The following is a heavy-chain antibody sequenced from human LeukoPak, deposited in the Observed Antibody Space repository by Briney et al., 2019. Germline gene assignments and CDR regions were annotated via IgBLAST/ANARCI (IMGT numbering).Heavy chain of an antibody. CDR1: GGSISSYY. J-gene: IGHJ4*02. V-gene: IGHV4-59*01. CDR2: IYYSGST. Sequence: SETLSLTCTVSGGSISSYYWSWIRQPPGKGLEWIGYIYYSGSTNYNPSLKSRVTISVDTSKNQFSLKLSSVTAADTAVYYCARTGYYGSATNDYWGQGTLVTVSS. D-gene: IGHD3-10*01. CDR3: ARTGYYGSATNDY.